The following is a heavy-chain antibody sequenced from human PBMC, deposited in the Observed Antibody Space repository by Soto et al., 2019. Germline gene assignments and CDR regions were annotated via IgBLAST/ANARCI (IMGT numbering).Heavy chain of an antibody. CDR2: IYNDGTYS. J-gene: IGHJ4*02. D-gene: IGHD3-10*01. CDR3: TRGPRPISTGTGAY. V-gene: IGHV3-74*01. Sequence: GGSLRLSCAASGFIFKMYWMHWVRQSPGKGLVWISRIYNDGTYSDYADSVRGRFTISRDNVNDTPYLQMNNLRAEDSGLYYCTRGPRPISTGTGAYWGQGTQVTVS. CDR1: GFIFKMYW.